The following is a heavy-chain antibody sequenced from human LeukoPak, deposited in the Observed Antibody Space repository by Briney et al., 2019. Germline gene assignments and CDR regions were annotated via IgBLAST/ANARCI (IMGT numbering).Heavy chain of an antibody. CDR1: GYTLTNYN. CDR2: INTYKGDT. Sequence: ASVKVSCKASGYTLTNYNISWVRQAPGQGLEWMGWINTYKGDTLYAQKLQGRVTMTADTSTNTAYMELRSLRFDDTAVYYCAREFGHCYGDNCFYFFDTWGQGFRVTVSS. V-gene: IGHV1-18*01. CDR3: AREFGHCYGDNCFYFFDT. D-gene: IGHD4-23*01. J-gene: IGHJ4*02.